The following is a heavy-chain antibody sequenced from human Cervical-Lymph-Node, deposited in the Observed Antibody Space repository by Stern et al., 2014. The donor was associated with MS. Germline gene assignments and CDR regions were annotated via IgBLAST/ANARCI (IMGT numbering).Heavy chain of an antibody. J-gene: IGHJ1*01. CDR3: VRDRLEPRGEY. CDR1: GFTVTNNY. CDR2: IYSAASI. Sequence: EVHLVESGGTLIRPGGSLRLSCAASGFTVTNNYMSWVRQAPGKGPEWVSVIYSAASIFYADSVKGRFTISRDNSKNTVYLHMDSLRAEDTAVYYCVRDRLEPRGEYWGQGTLVTVSS. D-gene: IGHD1-1*01. V-gene: IGHV3-53*01.